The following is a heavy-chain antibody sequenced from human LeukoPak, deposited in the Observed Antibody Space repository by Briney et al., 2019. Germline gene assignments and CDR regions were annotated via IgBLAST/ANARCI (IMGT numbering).Heavy chain of an antibody. Sequence: SGGSLRLSCAASGFTFSDYYMSWIRQAPGKGLEWVSYISSSSSYTNYADSVKGRFTISRDNAKTSLYLQMNSLSAEDTAVYYCARTRGYSGYTYFDYWGQGTLVTVSS. CDR3: ARTRGYSGYTYFDY. J-gene: IGHJ4*02. CDR2: ISSSSSYT. D-gene: IGHD5-12*01. CDR1: GFTFSDYY. V-gene: IGHV3-11*06.